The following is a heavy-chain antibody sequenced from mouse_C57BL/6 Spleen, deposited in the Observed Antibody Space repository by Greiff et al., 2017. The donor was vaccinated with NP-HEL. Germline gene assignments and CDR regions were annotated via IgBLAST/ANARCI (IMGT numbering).Heavy chain of an antibody. V-gene: IGHV1-82*01. CDR2: IYPGDGDT. J-gene: IGHJ3*01. Sequence: VQLQQSGPELVKPGASVKISCKASGYAFSSSWMNWVKQRPGKGLEWIGRIYPGDGDTNYNGKFKGKATLTADKSSSTAYMQLSSLTSEDSAVYFCARGPSSYVGAYWGQGTLVTVSA. CDR1: GYAFSSSW. CDR3: ARGPSSYVGAY. D-gene: IGHD1-1*01.